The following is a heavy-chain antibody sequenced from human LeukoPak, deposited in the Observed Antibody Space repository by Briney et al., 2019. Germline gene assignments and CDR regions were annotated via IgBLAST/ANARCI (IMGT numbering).Heavy chain of an antibody. Sequence: GESLKISCKGTGYSFTSYLISWVRQMPGKGLEWMGRIDPSDSYTNYSPSFQGHVTISADKSISTAYLQWSSLKASDTAMYYCASQMYYYDSSGYYDPQGDYYYGMDVWGQGTTVTVSS. CDR2: IDPSDSYT. D-gene: IGHD3-22*01. CDR1: GYSFTSYL. V-gene: IGHV5-10-1*01. J-gene: IGHJ6*02. CDR3: ASQMYYYDSSGYYDPQGDYYYGMDV.